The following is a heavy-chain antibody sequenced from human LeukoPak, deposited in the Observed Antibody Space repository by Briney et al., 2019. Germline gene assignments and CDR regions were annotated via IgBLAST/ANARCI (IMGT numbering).Heavy chain of an antibody. D-gene: IGHD6-19*01. CDR2: INAGNGNT. CDR1: GYTFTSYA. V-gene: IGHV1-3*03. CDR3: ARVGIAVAGTRLGTMDV. Sequence: ASVKVSCKASGYTFTSYAMHWVRQAPGQRLEWMGWINAGNGNTKYSQEFQGRVTITRDTSASTAYMELSSLRSEDMAVYYCARVGIAVAGTRLGTMDVWGKGTTVTVSS. J-gene: IGHJ6*03.